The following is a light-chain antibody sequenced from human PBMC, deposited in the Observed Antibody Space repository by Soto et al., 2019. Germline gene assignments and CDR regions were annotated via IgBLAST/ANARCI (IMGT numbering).Light chain of an antibody. CDR3: QQYRSYEWT. CDR1: QSVSSW. Sequence: DIQMTQSPSTLSASVGDRVTITCRASQSVSSWLAWYQEKPGKAPKLLIFDASILESGVPARFSGSGSGTEFTLTISSLQPDDSATYYCQQYRSYEWTFVQGTKVEIK. CDR2: DAS. V-gene: IGKV1-5*01. J-gene: IGKJ1*01.